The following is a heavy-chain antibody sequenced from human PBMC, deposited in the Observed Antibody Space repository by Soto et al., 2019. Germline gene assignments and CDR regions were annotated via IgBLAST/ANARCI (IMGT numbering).Heavy chain of an antibody. V-gene: IGHV3-23*01. CDR3: AKGLPIVVVLAAPDY. CDR2: ISGSGGTT. CDR1: GFTFSSYA. D-gene: IGHD2-15*01. Sequence: GGYLRLSCAASGFTFSSYAMNWVRQAPGKGLEWVSAISGSGGTTYYADSVKGRFTISRDNSKNTQYLQMNSLRAEDTAVYYCAKGLPIVVVLAAPDYWGQGTLVTVSS. J-gene: IGHJ4*02.